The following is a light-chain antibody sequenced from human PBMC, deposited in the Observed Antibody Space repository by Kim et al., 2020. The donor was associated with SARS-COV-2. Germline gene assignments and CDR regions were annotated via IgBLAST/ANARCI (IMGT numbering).Light chain of an antibody. CDR1: NIERDK. V-gene: IGLV3-21*04. CDR3: QVWDSTGGEKI. CDR2: YDI. J-gene: IGLJ2*01. Sequence: SYELTQPPSVSLAPGETARITCGGDNIERDKVHWYQQKPGQAPVLVIYYDINRPSGIPDRFSGSNSGNTATLTISRVEAGDEADFYCQVWDSTGGEKIFG.